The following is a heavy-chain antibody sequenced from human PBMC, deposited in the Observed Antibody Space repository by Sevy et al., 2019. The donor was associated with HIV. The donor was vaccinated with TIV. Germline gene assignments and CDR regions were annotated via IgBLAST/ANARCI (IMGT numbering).Heavy chain of an antibody. Sequence: GGSLRLSCAASGFTFSSYAMSWVRQAPGKGLEWVSAISGSGGSTYYADSVKGRFTISRDNSKNTLYLQMNGLRAEDTAVYYCAKLGSTVTAPSTIDYWGQGTLVTVSS. CDR1: GFTFSSYA. J-gene: IGHJ4*02. CDR2: ISGSGGST. CDR3: AKLGSTVTAPSTIDY. V-gene: IGHV3-23*01. D-gene: IGHD4-4*01.